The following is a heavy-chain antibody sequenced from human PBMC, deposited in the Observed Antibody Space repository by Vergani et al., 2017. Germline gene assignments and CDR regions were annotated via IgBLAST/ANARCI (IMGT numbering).Heavy chain of an antibody. J-gene: IGHJ6*02. CDR3: ARGTYYYDSSGYYYPDYYYYGMDV. CDR1: GGTFSSYA. D-gene: IGHD3-22*01. Sequence: VSCKASGGTFSSYAISWVRQAPGQGLEWMGGIIPIFGTANYAQKFQGRVTITADKSTSTAYMELSSLRSEDTAVYYCARGTYYYDSSGYYYPDYYYYGMDVWGQGSTVTVSS. V-gene: IGHV1-69*06. CDR2: IIPIFGTA.